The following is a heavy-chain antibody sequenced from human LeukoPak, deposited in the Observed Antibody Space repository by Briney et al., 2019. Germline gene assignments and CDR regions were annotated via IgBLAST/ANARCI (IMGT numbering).Heavy chain of an antibody. CDR1: GGSFSGYY. Sequence: SETLSLTRAVYGGSFSGYYWSWIRQPPGKGLEWIGEINHSGSTNYNPSLKSRVTISVDTSKNQFSLKLSSVTAADTAVYYCERESWFGRGSVSSHNADAFDIWGQGTTVTVSS. V-gene: IGHV4-34*01. D-gene: IGHD3-10*01. J-gene: IGHJ3*02. CDR3: ERESWFGRGSVSSHNADAFDI. CDR2: INHSGST.